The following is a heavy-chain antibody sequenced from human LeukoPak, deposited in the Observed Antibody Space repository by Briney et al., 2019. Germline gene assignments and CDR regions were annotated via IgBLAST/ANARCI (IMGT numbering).Heavy chain of an antibody. CDR1: GFTFGSYG. CDR3: ARDELYDTVTDY. V-gene: IGHV3-30*02. J-gene: IGHJ4*02. Sequence: GGSLRLSCAASGFTFGSYGMHWVRQAPGKGLEWVTFKGRFTISRDNSKNTLYLQMNTLIADDTAVYYCARDELYDTVTDYWGQGTLVTVSS. D-gene: IGHD3-16*01.